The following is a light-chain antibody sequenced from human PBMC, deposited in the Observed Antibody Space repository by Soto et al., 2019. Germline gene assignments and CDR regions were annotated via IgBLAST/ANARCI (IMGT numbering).Light chain of an antibody. J-gene: IGKJ1*01. CDR2: GAS. Sequence: EMGLTQSPGTLSLSPGGRATLSCRASQTIRSNYLAWYQQRPGQAPRLLIYGASNRATGIPDRFNGSGSGTDFTLTISRLEPEDFAGYYCHQYGSSPETFGQGTKVEVK. CDR1: QTIRSNY. CDR3: HQYGSSPET. V-gene: IGKV3-20*01.